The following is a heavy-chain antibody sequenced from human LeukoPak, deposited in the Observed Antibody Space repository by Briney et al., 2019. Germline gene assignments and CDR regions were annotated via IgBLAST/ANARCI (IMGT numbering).Heavy chain of an antibody. J-gene: IGHJ4*02. D-gene: IGHD5-24*01. Sequence: GGSLRLSCAASGFTFSSYWMHWVRQTPGKGLVYVSRIKSDGSRTNYADSVKGRFTISRDNAKNTLYLQMNGLRAEDTAVYYCARDHFGYNSLGYWGQGTLVTVSS. CDR1: GFTFSSYW. CDR2: IKSDGSRT. V-gene: IGHV3-74*01. CDR3: ARDHFGYNSLGY.